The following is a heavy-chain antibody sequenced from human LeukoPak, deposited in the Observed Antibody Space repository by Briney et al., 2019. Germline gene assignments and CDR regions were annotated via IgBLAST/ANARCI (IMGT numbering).Heavy chain of an antibody. CDR2: IYTSGST. Sequence: PSETLPLTCTVSGGSISSGSYYWSWIRQPAGKGLEWIGRIYTSGSTNYNPSLKSRVTISLDTSKNQFSLKLSSVTAADTAVYYCANSIDFDYGDYYFDYWGQGALVTISS. J-gene: IGHJ4*02. CDR3: ANSIDFDYGDYYFDY. V-gene: IGHV4-61*02. D-gene: IGHD4-17*01. CDR1: GGSISSGSYY.